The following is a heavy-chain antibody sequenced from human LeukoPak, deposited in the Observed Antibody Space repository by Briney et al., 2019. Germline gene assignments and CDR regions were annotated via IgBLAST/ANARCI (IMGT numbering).Heavy chain of an antibody. CDR3: ARGGRYSSSELLPY. CDR1: SGSIPSYW. Sequence: SETLSLTCTVSSGSIPSYWWSWIRQPAGKGLEWIGRIYTSGSTNYNPSLKSRVTISVDTSKNQFSLKLSSVTAADTAVYYCARGGRYSSSELLPYWGQGTLVTVSS. D-gene: IGHD6-13*01. CDR2: IYTSGST. J-gene: IGHJ4*02. V-gene: IGHV4-4*07.